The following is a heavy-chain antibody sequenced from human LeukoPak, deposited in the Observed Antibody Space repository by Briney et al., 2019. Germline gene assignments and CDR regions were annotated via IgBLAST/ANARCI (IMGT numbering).Heavy chain of an antibody. CDR3: VTNFDSSGYFGY. CDR2: VNTNTGNP. J-gene: IGHJ4*02. Sequence: EASVKVSCTASGYTFTMNTINWVRQAPGQGLEWMGWVNTNTGNPTYAQGFTGRFVFSSDTSVSTAYLQIGSLKAEDTAVYYCVTNFDSSGYFGYWGQGTLVTVSS. CDR1: GYTFTMNT. D-gene: IGHD3-22*01. V-gene: IGHV7-4-1*01.